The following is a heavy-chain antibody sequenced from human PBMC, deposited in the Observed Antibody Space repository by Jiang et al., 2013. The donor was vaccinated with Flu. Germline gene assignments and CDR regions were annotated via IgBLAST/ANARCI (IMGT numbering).Heavy chain of an antibody. Sequence: SQTLSLTCDVSNYSTNRNNYWGWIRQSPGMGLEWIGSIFHNGITYYNPTLGSRVTLSIDTSKNKFSLTVRSVNAADTAVYFCARGYIMARYGFDYWGQGIVVTVSS. CDR1: NYSTNRNNY. CDR3: ARGYIMARYGFDY. D-gene: IGHD5-12*01. J-gene: IGHJ4*02. V-gene: IGHV4-38-2*01. CDR2: IFHNGIT.